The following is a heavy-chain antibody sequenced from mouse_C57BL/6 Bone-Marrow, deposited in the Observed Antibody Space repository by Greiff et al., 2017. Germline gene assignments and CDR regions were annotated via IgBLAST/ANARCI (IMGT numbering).Heavy chain of an antibody. Sequence: VQLQQPGPELVKPGASVKMSCKASGYTFTDYYMHWVKQSHGQSLEWIGNINPNNGGTSYNQKFKGKATLTVNKSSSTAYMELRSLTSEDSAVYYCARYSTVVAKDWYFDVWGTGTTVTVSS. CDR3: ARYSTVVAKDWYFDV. J-gene: IGHJ1*03. D-gene: IGHD1-1*01. CDR2: INPNNGGT. CDR1: GYTFTDYY. V-gene: IGHV1-22*01.